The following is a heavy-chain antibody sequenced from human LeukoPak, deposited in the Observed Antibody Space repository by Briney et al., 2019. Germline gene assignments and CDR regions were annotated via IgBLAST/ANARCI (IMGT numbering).Heavy chain of an antibody. D-gene: IGHD6-19*01. J-gene: IGHJ5*02. CDR1: GGTFSSYA. Sequence: ASVKVSCKASGGTFSSYAISWVRQAPGQGLEWMGGIIPIFGTANYAQKFQGRVTITTDESTSTAYMELSSLRSEDTAVYYCARGRIAVANNWFGPWGQGTLVTVSS. CDR3: ARGRIAVANNWFGP. V-gene: IGHV1-69*05. CDR2: IIPIFGTA.